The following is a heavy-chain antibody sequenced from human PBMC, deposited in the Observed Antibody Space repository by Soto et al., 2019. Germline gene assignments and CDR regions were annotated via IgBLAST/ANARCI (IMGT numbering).Heavy chain of an antibody. J-gene: IGHJ3*02. CDR3: AREGEQLTRDIVVVPAAHPPPAFDI. D-gene: IGHD2-2*01. Sequence: ASVKVSCKASGYTFTSYGISWVRQAPGQGLEWMGWISAYNGNTNYAQKLQGRVTMTTDTSTSTAYMELRSLRSDDTAVYYCAREGEQLTRDIVVVPAAHPPPAFDIWGQGTMVTVSS. CDR1: GYTFTSYG. CDR2: ISAYNGNT. V-gene: IGHV1-18*01.